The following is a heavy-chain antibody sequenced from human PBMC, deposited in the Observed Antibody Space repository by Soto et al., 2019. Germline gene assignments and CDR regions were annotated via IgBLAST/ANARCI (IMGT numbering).Heavy chain of an antibody. V-gene: IGHV3-23*01. D-gene: IGHD2-15*01. Sequence: GVSLRLSCAASGFIFPTYAMSWVRQAQGKGLEWVSAISGSGGDTFYADSVRGQFTISRDNSNHTLYLQMNSLRAEDTAVYYCAKGRGYSQTFFDSWGQGTLVTVS. CDR2: ISGSGGDT. CDR1: GFIFPTYA. J-gene: IGHJ4*02. CDR3: AKGRGYSQTFFDS.